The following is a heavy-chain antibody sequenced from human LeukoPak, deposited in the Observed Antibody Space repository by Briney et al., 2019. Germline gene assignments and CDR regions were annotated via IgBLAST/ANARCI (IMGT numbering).Heavy chain of an antibody. J-gene: IGHJ6*03. CDR3: ASLSGSSWYYYYMDV. V-gene: IGHV4-4*02. CDR2: IYHSGST. CDR1: GGSISSSNW. D-gene: IGHD6-13*01. Sequence: SETLSLTCAVSGGSISSSNWWSWVRQPPGKGLEWIGEIYHSGSTNYNPSLKSRVTISVDKSKNQFSLKLSSVTAADTAVYYCASLSGSSWYYYYMDVWGKGTTVTVSS.